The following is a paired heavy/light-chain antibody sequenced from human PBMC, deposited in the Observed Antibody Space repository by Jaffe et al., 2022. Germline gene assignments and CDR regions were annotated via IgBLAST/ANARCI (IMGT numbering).Heavy chain of an antibody. Sequence: EVQLVESGGGLVKPGGSLRLSCAASGFTFSNAWMSWVRQAPGKGLEWVGRIKSKTDGGTTDYAAPVKGRFTISRDDSKNTLYLQMNSLKTEDTAVYYCTTFSVWEFRELSFDYWGQGTLVTVSS. CDR2: IKSKTDGGTT. CDR3: TTFSVWEFRELSFDY. J-gene: IGHJ4*02. CDR1: GFTFSNAW. D-gene: IGHD3-10*01. V-gene: IGHV3-15*01.
Light chain of an antibody. CDR2: AAS. Sequence: AIQMTQSPSSLSASVGDRVTITCRASQGIRNDLGWYQQKPGKAPKLLIYAASSLQSGVPSRFSGSGSGTDFTLTISSLQPEDFATYYCLQDYNYPSFGGGTKVEIK. CDR1: QGIRND. CDR3: LQDYNYPS. V-gene: IGKV1-6*01. J-gene: IGKJ4*01.